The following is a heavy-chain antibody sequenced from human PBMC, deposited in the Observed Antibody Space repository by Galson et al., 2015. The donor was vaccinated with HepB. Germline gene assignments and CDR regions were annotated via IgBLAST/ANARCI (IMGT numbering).Heavy chain of an antibody. J-gene: IGHJ3*02. CDR3: ARVRHVVVPAAIRTGLVRAFDI. D-gene: IGHD2-2*02. CDR1: GGSFSGYY. V-gene: IGHV4-34*01. CDR2: INHSGST. Sequence: ETLSLTCAVYGGSFSGYYWSWIRQPPGKGLEWIGEINHSGSTNYNPSLKSRVTISVDTSKNQFSLKLSSVTAADTAVYYCARVRHVVVPAAIRTGLVRAFDIWGQGTMVTVSS.